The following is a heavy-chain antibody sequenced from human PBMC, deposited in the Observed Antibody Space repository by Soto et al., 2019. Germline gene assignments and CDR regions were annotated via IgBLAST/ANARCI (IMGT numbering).Heavy chain of an antibody. D-gene: IGHD3-22*01. CDR2: IYFTGST. CDR3: ARGREYYDSSGYHYYFDY. V-gene: IGHV4-59*01. Sequence: LSLTCTVSGGSISSYYWSWIRQPPGKGLEWIGYIYFTGSTNYNPSLKSRVTISVDTSKIQFSLKLSSVTAADTAVYYCARGREYYDSSGYHYYFDYWGQGTLVTVSS. CDR1: GGSISSYY. J-gene: IGHJ4*02.